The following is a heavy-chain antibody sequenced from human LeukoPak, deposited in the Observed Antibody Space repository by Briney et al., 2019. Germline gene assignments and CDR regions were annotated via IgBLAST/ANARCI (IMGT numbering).Heavy chain of an antibody. J-gene: IGHJ6*02. Sequence: SETLSLTCTVSGGSISSYYWGWIRQPPGKGLEWIGSIYYSGSTYYNPSLKSRVTISVDTSKNQFSLKLSSVTAADTAVYYCARDLKTIAAAGYYYYGMDVWGQGTTVTVSS. V-gene: IGHV4-39*07. CDR2: IYYSGST. CDR3: ARDLKTIAAAGYYYYGMDV. CDR1: GGSISSYY. D-gene: IGHD6-13*01.